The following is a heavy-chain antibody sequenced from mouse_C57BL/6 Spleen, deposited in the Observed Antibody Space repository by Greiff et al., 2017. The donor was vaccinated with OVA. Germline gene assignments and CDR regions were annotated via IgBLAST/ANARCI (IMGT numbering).Heavy chain of an antibody. J-gene: IGHJ3*01. CDR2: ISSGSSTI. Sequence: VQLVESGGGLVKPGGSLKLSCAASGFTFSGYGINWVRQGPEKGLEWVGYISSGSSTIYYADKVKGRFTLPRDNAKNTLFLQMTSLRSEDTAMYYCASPLTTVPFAYWGQGTLVTVSA. CDR1: GFTFSGYG. CDR3: ASPLTTVPFAY. V-gene: IGHV5-17*01. D-gene: IGHD1-1*01.